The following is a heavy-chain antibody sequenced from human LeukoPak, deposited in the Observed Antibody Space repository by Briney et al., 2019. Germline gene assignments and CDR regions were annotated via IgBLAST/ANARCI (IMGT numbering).Heavy chain of an antibody. CDR2: IYTSGST. Sequence: SETLSLTCTVSGGSISSYYWSWIRQPAGKGLEWIGRIYTSGSTNYNPSLKSRVTMSVDTSKNQFSLKLSSVTAADTAVYYCARDNGNDSSGYYYLTGTENWFDPWGQGTLVTVSS. J-gene: IGHJ5*02. CDR3: ARDNGNDSSGYYYLTGTENWFDP. D-gene: IGHD3-22*01. V-gene: IGHV4-4*07. CDR1: GGSISSYY.